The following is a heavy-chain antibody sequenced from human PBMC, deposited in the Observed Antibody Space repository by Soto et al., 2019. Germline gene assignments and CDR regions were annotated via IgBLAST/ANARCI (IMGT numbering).Heavy chain of an antibody. CDR1: GFTFKNAW. J-gene: IGHJ4*02. D-gene: IGHD3-10*01. CDR2: IQSKSDGGTT. CDR3: ARGSVQYYFDH. Sequence: GGSLRLSCAASGFTFKNAWMNWVRQAPGKGLEWVGRIQSKSDGGTTEYVAPVKGRFTISRDYSKNILYLQMNSLRSDDTALYYCARGSVQYYFDHWGQGTLVTVSS. V-gene: IGHV3-15*07.